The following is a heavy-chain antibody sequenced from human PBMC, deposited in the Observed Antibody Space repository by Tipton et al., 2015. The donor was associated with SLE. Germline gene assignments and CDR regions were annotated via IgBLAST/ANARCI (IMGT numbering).Heavy chain of an antibody. CDR2: IYTGASDT. CDR3: ARQAGNPATYYFDY. Sequence: VQLVQSGAEVKKPGESLKISCKGSGYTFTTYSIGWVHQMPGKGLEWMGIIYTGASDTRYSPSFQGQVTISADKSISTAYLQWSSLKASDTAMYYCARQAGNPATYYFDYWGQGTLVTVSS. CDR1: GYTFTTYS. V-gene: IGHV5-51*07. J-gene: IGHJ4*02. D-gene: IGHD6-19*01.